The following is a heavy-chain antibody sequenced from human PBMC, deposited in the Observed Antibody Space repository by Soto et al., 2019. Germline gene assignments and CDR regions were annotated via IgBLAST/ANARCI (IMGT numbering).Heavy chain of an antibody. CDR3: ARDGSGLVYGSGSSPYYYYGMDV. CDR1: GGTFSSYA. J-gene: IGHJ6*02. Sequence: SVKVSCKASGGTFSSYAISWVRQAPGQGLEWMGGIIPIFGTANYAQKFQGRVTITADESTSTAYMELSSLRSEDTAVYYCARDGSGLVYGSGSSPYYYYGMDVWGQGTTVTVSS. CDR2: IIPIFGTA. V-gene: IGHV1-69*13. D-gene: IGHD3-10*01.